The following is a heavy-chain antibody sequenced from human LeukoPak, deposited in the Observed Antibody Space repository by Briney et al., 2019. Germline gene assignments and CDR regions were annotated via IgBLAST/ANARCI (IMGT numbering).Heavy chain of an antibody. D-gene: IGHD4-17*01. Sequence: GGSLRLSCAASGFTVSSNYMSWVRQAPGKGLEWVAVISYDGSNKYYADSVKGRFTISRDNSKNTLYLQMNSLRAEDTAVYYCARAPRGDYNVLYYFDYWGQGTLVTVSS. CDR2: ISYDGSNK. V-gene: IGHV3-30*03. CDR3: ARAPRGDYNVLYYFDY. CDR1: GFTVSSNY. J-gene: IGHJ4*02.